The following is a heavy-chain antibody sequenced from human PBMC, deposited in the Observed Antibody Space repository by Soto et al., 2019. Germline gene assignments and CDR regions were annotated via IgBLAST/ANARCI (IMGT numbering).Heavy chain of an antibody. J-gene: IGHJ4*02. Sequence: EVQLVESGGGLILPGESLRLSCAASAFTVSSDYMSWVRQAPGKGLELVSFSYSGGNTDYADSVKGRFTTSRDNSKNTLYLQMSSLRAEDTAVYYCARAKRGGLDYWGQGTLVTVSS. V-gene: IGHV3-53*01. D-gene: IGHD3-16*01. CDR3: ARAKRGGLDY. CDR1: AFTVSSDY. CDR2: SYSGGNT.